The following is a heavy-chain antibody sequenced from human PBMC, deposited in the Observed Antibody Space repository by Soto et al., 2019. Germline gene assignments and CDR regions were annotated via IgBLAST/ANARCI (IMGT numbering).Heavy chain of an antibody. CDR3: ARGPLLWGDV. CDR1: GYTFTNYA. CDR2: INAGNGNT. Sequence: QVQLVQSGAEVKKPGASVKVSCKASGYTFTNYAMHWVRQAPGQRLEWMGWINAGNGNTKSSQKFQGRVTITRDTSASTAYMGLSSLRYEDTAVYYCARGPLLWGDVWGQGTTVTVSS. D-gene: IGHD3-10*01. V-gene: IGHV1-3*01. J-gene: IGHJ6*02.